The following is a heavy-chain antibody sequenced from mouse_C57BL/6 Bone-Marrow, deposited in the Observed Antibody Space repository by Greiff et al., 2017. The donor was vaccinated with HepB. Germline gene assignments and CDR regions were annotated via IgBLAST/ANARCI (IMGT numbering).Heavy chain of an antibody. J-gene: IGHJ1*03. CDR1: GYSFTGYF. Sequence: EVQRVESGPELVKPGDSVKISCKASGYSFTGYFMNWVMQSHGKSLEWIGRINPYNGDTFYNQKFKGKATLTVDKSSSTAHMELRSLTSEDSAVYYCARCKYSNWYFDVWGTGTTVTVSS. D-gene: IGHD2-5*01. CDR2: INPYNGDT. V-gene: IGHV1-20*01. CDR3: ARCKYSNWYFDV.